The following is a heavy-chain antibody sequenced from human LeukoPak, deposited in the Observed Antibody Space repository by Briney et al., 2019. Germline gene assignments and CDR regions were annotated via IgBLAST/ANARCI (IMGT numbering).Heavy chain of an antibody. D-gene: IGHD3-10*01. J-gene: IGHJ4*02. Sequence: GGSLRLSCAASGFTFSSYWMSWVRQAPGKGLEWVANIKQDGSEKYYVDSVKGRFTISRDNAKNSLYLQMNSLRAEDTAVYYCAGPAASGSYYSFDYWGQGTLVTVSS. CDR1: GFTFSSYW. CDR2: IKQDGSEK. CDR3: AGPAASGSYYSFDY. V-gene: IGHV3-7*03.